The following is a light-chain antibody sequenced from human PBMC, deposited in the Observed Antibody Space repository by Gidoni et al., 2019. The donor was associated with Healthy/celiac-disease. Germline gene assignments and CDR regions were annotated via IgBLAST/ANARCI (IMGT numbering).Light chain of an antibody. V-gene: IGKV1-6*01. J-gene: IGKJ1*01. CDR2: AAS. CDR1: QGIRND. Sequence: AIHMTQSPSSLSASVGDRVTITCRASQGIRNDLGWYQQKPGKAPKLLIYAASSLQSGGPSRFSGSGSGTDFTLTISSLQPEDFATYYCLQDYNYPRTFGQXTKVEIK. CDR3: LQDYNYPRT.